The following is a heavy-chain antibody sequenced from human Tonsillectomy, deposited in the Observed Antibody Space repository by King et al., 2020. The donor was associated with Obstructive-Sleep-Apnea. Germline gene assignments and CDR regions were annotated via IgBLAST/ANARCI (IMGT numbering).Heavy chain of an antibody. D-gene: IGHD6-13*01. V-gene: IGHV2-5*02. CDR3: ARRWGYSNSWKWFDP. CDR1: GFSLSTSGVG. J-gene: IGHJ5*02. CDR2: MYWDDDK. Sequence: ITLKESGPTLVKPTQTLTLTCTFSGFSLSTSGVGVGWIRQPPGKALEWLALMYWDDDKRYSPSLKSRITITKDTSKNQVVLTMTRMDPVDTATYYCARRWGYSNSWKWFDPWGQGTLVTVSS.